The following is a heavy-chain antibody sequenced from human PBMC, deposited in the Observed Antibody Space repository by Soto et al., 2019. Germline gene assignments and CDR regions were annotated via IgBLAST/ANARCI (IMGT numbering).Heavy chain of an antibody. CDR2: ISAYNGNT. CDR1: GYTFTSYG. V-gene: IGHV1-18*01. D-gene: IGHD3-3*01. CDR3: ARDAGVFRFLEWLPWVY. Sequence: ASVEVSCKASGYTFTSYGISWVRQAPGQGLEWMGWISAYNGNTNYAQKLQGRVTMTTDTSTSTAYMELRSLRSDDTAVYYCARDAGVFRFLEWLPWVYWGQGTLVTVSS. J-gene: IGHJ4*02.